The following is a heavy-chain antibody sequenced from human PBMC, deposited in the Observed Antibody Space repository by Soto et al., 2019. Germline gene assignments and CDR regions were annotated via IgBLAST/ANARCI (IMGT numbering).Heavy chain of an antibody. CDR1: GFTFRSYA. CDR3: AGGVNMTTFGEKRRRDVYYYYGMDV. D-gene: IGHD3-16*01. CDR2: IRGSGGRT. Sequence: PGGSMRLSCAASGFTFRSYAMGWVSPAPGKGLEWVSAIRGSGGRTYYADSVKGRFTISRDNSKNTLYLQMNSLRAEDTAVSYCAGGVNMTTFGEKRRRDVYYYYGMDVWGQGTTVTVSS. V-gene: IGHV3-23*01. J-gene: IGHJ6*02.